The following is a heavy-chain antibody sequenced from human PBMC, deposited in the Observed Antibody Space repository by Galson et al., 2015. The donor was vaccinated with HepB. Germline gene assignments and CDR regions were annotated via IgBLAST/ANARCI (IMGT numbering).Heavy chain of an antibody. Sequence: SLRLSCAASGFTFRGYWMHWVRQAPGKGLVWVSRMNSDGSGTSYADSVKGRFTISSDNAKNTLYLQMNSLRVEDTAVYYCARGSSSWHNAFDIWGQGTMVTVSS. J-gene: IGHJ3*02. D-gene: IGHD6-13*01. CDR1: GFTFRGYW. CDR3: ARGSSSWHNAFDI. V-gene: IGHV3-74*01. CDR2: MNSDGSGT.